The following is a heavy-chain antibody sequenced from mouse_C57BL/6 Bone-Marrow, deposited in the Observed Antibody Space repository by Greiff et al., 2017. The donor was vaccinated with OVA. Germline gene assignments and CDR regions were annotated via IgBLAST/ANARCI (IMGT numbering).Heavy chain of an antibody. CDR2: IDPSDSYT. V-gene: IGHV1-69*01. D-gene: IGHD3-3*01. Sequence: QVQLQQPGAELVMPGASVKLSCKASGFTFTSYWMHWVKQRPGQGLEWIGEIDPSDSYTNYNQKFKGKSTLTVDKSSSTAYMQLSSLTSEDSAVYYCARLGRAFFDYWGQSTTLTVSS. CDR3: ARLGRAFFDY. CDR1: GFTFTSYW. J-gene: IGHJ2*01.